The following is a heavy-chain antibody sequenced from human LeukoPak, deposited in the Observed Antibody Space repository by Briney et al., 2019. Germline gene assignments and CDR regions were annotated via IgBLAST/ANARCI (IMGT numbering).Heavy chain of an antibody. CDR3: ASDRIWFGESTNEY. D-gene: IGHD3-10*01. CDR2: IYTSGST. CDR1: GGSISSYY. Sequence: PSETLSLTCTASGGSISSYYWSWIRQPAGKGLEWIGRIYTSGSTNYNPSLKSRVTMSVDTSKNQFSLNLNSVTAADTAFYYCASDRIWFGESTNEYWGQGTLVTVSS. V-gene: IGHV4-4*07. J-gene: IGHJ4*02.